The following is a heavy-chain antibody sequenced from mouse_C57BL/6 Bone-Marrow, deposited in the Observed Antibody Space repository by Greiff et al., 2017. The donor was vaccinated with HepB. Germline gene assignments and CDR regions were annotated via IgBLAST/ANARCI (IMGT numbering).Heavy chain of an antibody. V-gene: IGHV5-16*01. D-gene: IGHD1-1*01. Sequence: EVHLVESEGGLVQPGSSMKLSCTASGFTFSDYYMAWVRQVPEKGLEWVANINYDGSSTYYLDSLKSRFIISRDNAKNILYLQMSSLKSEDTATYYCARDDRSSPFAYWGQGTLVTVSA. CDR1: GFTFSDYY. CDR2: INYDGSST. J-gene: IGHJ3*01. CDR3: ARDDRSSPFAY.